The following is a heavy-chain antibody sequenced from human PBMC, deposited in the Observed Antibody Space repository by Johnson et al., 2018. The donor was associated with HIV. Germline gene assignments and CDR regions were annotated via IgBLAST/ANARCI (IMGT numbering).Heavy chain of an antibody. D-gene: IGHD3-22*01. CDR3: AKASTPTMIVVVISAFDI. CDR1: GFTFSSYW. CDR2: VGTAGDT. V-gene: IGHV3-13*01. Sequence: VQLVESGGGLVQPGGSLRLSCAASGFTFSSYWMHWVRQATGKGLEWVAAVGTAGDTFYPGSVKGRFTISREDAKNSLYLQMNSLGAEDTAVYYCAKASTPTMIVVVISAFDIWGQGTMVTVSS. J-gene: IGHJ3*02.